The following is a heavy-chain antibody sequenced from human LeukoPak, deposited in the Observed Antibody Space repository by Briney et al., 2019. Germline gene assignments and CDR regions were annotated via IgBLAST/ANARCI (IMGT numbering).Heavy chain of an antibody. Sequence: QAGGSLRLSCAASGFTLSNYGMHWVRQAPGKGLEWVALIRYDGTNKNYAASVKGRFTISRDNSKNTLYLQMNSLRAEDTAVYYCAKDPQYQLTKYYFDYWGQGALVTVSS. V-gene: IGHV3-30*02. CDR1: GFTLSNYG. CDR3: AKDPQYQLTKYYFDY. D-gene: IGHD2-2*01. CDR2: IRYDGTNK. J-gene: IGHJ4*02.